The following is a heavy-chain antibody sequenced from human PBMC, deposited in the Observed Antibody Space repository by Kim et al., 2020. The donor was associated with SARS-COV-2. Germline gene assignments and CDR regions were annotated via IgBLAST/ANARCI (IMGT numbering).Heavy chain of an antibody. CDR3: ANWARPYIAAAGGYYYYGMDV. D-gene: IGHD6-13*01. J-gene: IGHJ6*02. CDR2: FDPEDGET. V-gene: IGHV1-24*01. Sequence: ASVKVSCKVSGYTLTELSMHWVRQAPGKGLEWMGGFDPEDGETIYAQKFQGRVTMTEDTSTDTAYMELSSLRSEDTAVYYCANWARPYIAAAGGYYYYGMDVWGQGTTVTVSS. CDR1: GYTLTELS.